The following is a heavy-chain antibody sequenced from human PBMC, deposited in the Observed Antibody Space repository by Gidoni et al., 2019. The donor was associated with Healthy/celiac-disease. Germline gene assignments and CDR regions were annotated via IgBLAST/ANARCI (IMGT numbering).Heavy chain of an antibody. CDR1: GFTVSSNY. CDR2: IYSGGST. D-gene: IGHD3-10*01. CDR3: ARVSRMVRGVLDY. Sequence: EVQLVESGGGLIQPGGSLRLSCAASGFTVSSNYMSWVRQAPGKGLEWVSVIYSGGSTYYADSVKGRFTISRDNSKNTLYLQMNSLRAEDTAVYYCARVSRMVRGVLDYWGQGTLVTVSS. V-gene: IGHV3-53*01. J-gene: IGHJ4*02.